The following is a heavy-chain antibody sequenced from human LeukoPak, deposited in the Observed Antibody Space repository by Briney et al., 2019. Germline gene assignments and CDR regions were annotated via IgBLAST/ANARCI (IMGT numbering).Heavy chain of an antibody. CDR2: INPDNGVT. V-gene: IGHV1-2*02. J-gene: IGHJ4*02. D-gene: IGHD3-22*01. Sequence: ASVKVSCKASGYTFTAYYMHWVRQAPGQGLEWMGWINPDNGVTNYAQKFQGRVTMTRDTSISTGYMELSRLTSDDTALYYCASLAHYDRRGRYYPDYWGQGTLVTVSS. CDR1: GYTFTAYY. CDR3: ASLAHYDRRGRYYPDY.